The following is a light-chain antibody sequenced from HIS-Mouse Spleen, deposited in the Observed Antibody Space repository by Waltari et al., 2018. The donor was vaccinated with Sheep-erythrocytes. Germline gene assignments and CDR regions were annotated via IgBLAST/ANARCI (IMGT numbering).Light chain of an antibody. V-gene: IGKV1-6*01. CDR1: QGIRND. J-gene: IGKJ1*01. CDR3: LQDYNSPWT. Sequence: AIQMTQSPSSLSASVGERVTITCRASQGIRNDVGWYQQKPGKAPKLLIYAASSLQSGVPSRFSGSGSGTDFPLTISSLQPEDFATYYCLQDYNSPWTFGQGTKVEIK. CDR2: AAS.